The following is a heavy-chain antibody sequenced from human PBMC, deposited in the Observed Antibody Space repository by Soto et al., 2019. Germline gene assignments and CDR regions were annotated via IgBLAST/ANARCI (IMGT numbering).Heavy chain of an antibody. CDR2: IIPIFGTA. J-gene: IGHJ4*02. Sequence: SVKVSCKASGYTFTNYGISWVRQAPGQGLEWMGWIIPIFGTANYAQKFQGRVTITADESTSTAYMELSSLRSEDTAVYYCARLLEDYDSSGYPDYWGQGTLVTVSS. CDR3: ARLLEDYDSSGYPDY. D-gene: IGHD3-22*01. CDR1: GYTFTNYG. V-gene: IGHV1-69*13.